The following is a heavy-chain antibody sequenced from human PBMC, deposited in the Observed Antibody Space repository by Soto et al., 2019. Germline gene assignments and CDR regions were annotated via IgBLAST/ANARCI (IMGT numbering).Heavy chain of an antibody. CDR3: ARDFPPFLVLPAASSIGPIVGAPPSYGMDV. D-gene: IGHD1-26*01. Sequence: ASVKVSCKASGYTFTGYYMHWVRQAPGQGLEWMGWINPNSGGTNYAQKFQGWVTMTRDTSISTAYMELSRLRSDDTAVYYCARDFPPFLVLPAASSIGPIVGAPPSYGMDVWGQGTTVTVSS. CDR2: INPNSGGT. CDR1: GYTFTGYY. J-gene: IGHJ6*02. V-gene: IGHV1-2*04.